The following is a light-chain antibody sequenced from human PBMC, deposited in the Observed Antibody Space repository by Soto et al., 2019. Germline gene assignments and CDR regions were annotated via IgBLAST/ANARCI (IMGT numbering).Light chain of an antibody. V-gene: IGLV2-14*03. CDR1: SSDVGGYNY. J-gene: IGLJ2*01. Sequence: QSALTQPASVSGSPGQSITISCTGTSSDVGGYNYVSWYQQHPGKAPKLMIYDVSNRPSGVSNRFSGSKSGNTASLTITGRQADDEADYYCSSYTSSSTYVVFGGGTQLTVL. CDR2: DVS. CDR3: SSYTSSSTYVV.